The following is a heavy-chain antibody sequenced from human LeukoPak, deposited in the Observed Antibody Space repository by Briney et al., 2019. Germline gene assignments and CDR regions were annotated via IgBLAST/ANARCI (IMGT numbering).Heavy chain of an antibody. D-gene: IGHD1-26*01. CDR1: GGTFSSYA. Sequence: SVKVSCKASGGTFSSYAISWVRQAPGQGLEWMGGIIPIFGTANYAQKFQGRVTITTDESTSTAYMELSSLRSEDTAVYYCARERHSGSYSYFDYWGQETLVTVSS. CDR2: IIPIFGTA. V-gene: IGHV1-69*05. CDR3: ARERHSGSYSYFDY. J-gene: IGHJ4*02.